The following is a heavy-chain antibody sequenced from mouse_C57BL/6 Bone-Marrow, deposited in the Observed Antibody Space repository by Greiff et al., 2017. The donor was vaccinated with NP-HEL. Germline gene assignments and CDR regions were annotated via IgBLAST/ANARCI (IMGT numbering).Heavy chain of an antibody. CDR3: ARWGYYDYFYWNFDV. CDR1: GYAFSSYW. J-gene: IGHJ1*03. D-gene: IGHD2-4*01. Sequence: QVQLQQSGAELVKPGASVKISCKASGYAFSSYWMNWVKQRPGKGLEWIGQIYPGDGDTNYNGKFKGKATLTADKSSSTAYMQLSSLTSEDSAVYFCARWGYYDYFYWNFDVWGTGTTVTVSS. CDR2: IYPGDGDT. V-gene: IGHV1-80*01.